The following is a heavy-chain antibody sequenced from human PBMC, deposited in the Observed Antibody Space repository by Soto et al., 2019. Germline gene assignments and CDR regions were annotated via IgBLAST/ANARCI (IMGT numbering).Heavy chain of an antibody. CDR3: ASVRGVPTAFTYFDF. J-gene: IGHJ4*02. V-gene: IGHV4-30-2*01. CDR2: IFYTESA. Sequence: QLQLQESGSGLVKPSQTLSLSCVVSGASISSGDYSWSWIRQPPGKGLEWVGYIFYTESAYYNPSLKGRVTISVDRSKNQFSLNLSSVTAADTAVYYCASVRGVPTAFTYFDFWGQGTLVTVSS. CDR1: GASISSGDYS. D-gene: IGHD2-2*01.